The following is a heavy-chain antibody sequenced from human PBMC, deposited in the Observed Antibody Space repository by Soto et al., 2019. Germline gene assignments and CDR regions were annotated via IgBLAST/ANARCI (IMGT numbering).Heavy chain of an antibody. V-gene: IGHV1-69*13. CDR3: ARDYDFWSGYSTGFDP. CDR1: GGTFSSYA. CDR2: IIPIFGTA. Sequence: GASVKVSCKASGGTFSSYAISWVRQAPGQGLEWMGGIIPIFGTANYAQKFQGRVTITADESTSTAYMELSRLRSEDTAVYYCARDYDFWSGYSTGFDPWGQGTLVTVSS. D-gene: IGHD3-3*01. J-gene: IGHJ5*02.